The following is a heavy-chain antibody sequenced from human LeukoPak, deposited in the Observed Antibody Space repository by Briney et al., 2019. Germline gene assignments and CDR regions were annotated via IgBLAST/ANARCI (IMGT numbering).Heavy chain of an antibody. CDR2: VCHDVSNR. Sequence: GGSLRLSCTAPGSTFSSYAIHWIRQAPGKGLEWVAFVCHDVSNRYYADPVKGRFTISRDNAKNTLFLQMNSLRAADKAVYYCARGGSSGWYGSWGQGTLVTVSS. CDR1: GSTFSSYA. V-gene: IGHV3-33*01. J-gene: IGHJ5*01. D-gene: IGHD6-25*01. CDR3: ARGGSSGWYGS.